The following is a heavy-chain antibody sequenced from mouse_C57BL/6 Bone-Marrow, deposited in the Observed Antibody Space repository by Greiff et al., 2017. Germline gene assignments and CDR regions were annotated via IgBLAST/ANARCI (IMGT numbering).Heavy chain of an antibody. CDR2: ICNLAYSI. CDR1: GFTFRDYG. V-gene: IGHV5-15*01. Sequence: EVMLVESGGGLVQPGGSLKLSCAASGFTFRDYGLAWFRQAPRKGPEWVAFICNLAYSIYYADTVTGRFTISRETAKQPLYLAMSGLRSEDTARYYCARQIYYGYLYWYFDVWGTGTTGTVSA. J-gene: IGHJ1*03. CDR3: ARQIYYGYLYWYFDV. D-gene: IGHD2-2*01.